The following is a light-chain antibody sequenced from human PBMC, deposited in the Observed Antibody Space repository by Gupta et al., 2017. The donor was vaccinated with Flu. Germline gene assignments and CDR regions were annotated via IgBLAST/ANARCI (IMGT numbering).Light chain of an antibody. Sequence: QSALTQPASVSGSPGQAITISCTGTSSDIGGYYYVSWYQHHPGKAPKVIIYDVSNRPSGVSLCFSASTSGNTASLTISGRHEEDENDYYCSSYTSSNTWAFGGGTRLTVL. J-gene: IGLJ3*02. CDR2: DVS. V-gene: IGLV2-14*01. CDR1: SSDIGGYYY. CDR3: SSYTSSNTWA.